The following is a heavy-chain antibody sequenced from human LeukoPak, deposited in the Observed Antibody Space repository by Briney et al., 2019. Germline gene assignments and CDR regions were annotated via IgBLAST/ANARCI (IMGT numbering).Heavy chain of an antibody. CDR3: ARGPTSSGFEY. V-gene: IGHV4-59*11. CDR2: IYYSGRT. D-gene: IGHD3-10*01. J-gene: IGHJ4*02. CDR1: GDSISPHY. Sequence: SETLSLTCTVSGDSISPHYWSWIRQSPGRGLEWIGYIYYSGRTEYSPSLRSRVTISVDTSKNHFSLKLTSLTVADTAVYYCARGPTSSGFEYWGQGTLVPVSS.